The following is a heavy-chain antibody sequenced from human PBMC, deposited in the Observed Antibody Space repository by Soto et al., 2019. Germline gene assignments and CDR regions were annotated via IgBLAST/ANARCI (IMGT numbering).Heavy chain of an antibody. CDR2: IIPIFGTA. CDR3: ARDLAGYCSGGSCYYLRFDP. J-gene: IGHJ5*02. D-gene: IGHD2-15*01. V-gene: IGHV1-69*13. Sequence: SVKVSCKASGGTFSSYAISWVRQAPGKGLEWMGGIIPIFGTANYAQKFQGRVTITADESTSTAYMELSSLRSEDTAVYYCARDLAGYCSGGSCYYLRFDPWGQGTLVTVSS. CDR1: GGTFSSYA.